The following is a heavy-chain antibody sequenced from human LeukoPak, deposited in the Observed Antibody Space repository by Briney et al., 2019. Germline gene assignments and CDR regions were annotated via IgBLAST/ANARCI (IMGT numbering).Heavy chain of an antibody. Sequence: GGSLRLSCAASGFTFSNYAMSWVRQAPGKGLEWVSTISGSGGNTYYADSVKGRFTISRDNSKNTLYLQMNSLRAEDTAVYYCAKGTGGSSGVTKAGYFDYWGQGTLVTVSS. CDR2: ISGSGGNT. CDR1: GFTFSNYA. V-gene: IGHV3-23*01. J-gene: IGHJ4*02. D-gene: IGHD3-22*01. CDR3: AKGTGGSSGVTKAGYFDY.